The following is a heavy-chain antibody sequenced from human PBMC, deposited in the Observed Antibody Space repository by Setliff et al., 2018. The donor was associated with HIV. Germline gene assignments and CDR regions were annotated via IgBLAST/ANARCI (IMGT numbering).Heavy chain of an antibody. CDR1: GYTFTTYA. D-gene: IGHD3-16*02. CDR2: INMYTANP. Sequence: ASVKVSCKASGYTFTTYAINWVRQAPGQGLEWMGWINMYTANPSYAQGFTGRFVFSLDTSVSTAYLQISSLEAGDTALYYCARDRYGASFDSWGQGTLVTVSS. V-gene: IGHV7-4-1*02. CDR3: ARDRYGASFDS. J-gene: IGHJ4*02.